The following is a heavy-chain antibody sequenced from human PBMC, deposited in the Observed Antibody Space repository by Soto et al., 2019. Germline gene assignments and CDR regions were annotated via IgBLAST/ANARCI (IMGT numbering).Heavy chain of an antibody. CDR3: AKDLIAVAGRAVDY. CDR2: ISWNSGSI. V-gene: IGHV3-9*01. Sequence: EVQLVESGGGLVQPGRSLRLSCAASGFTFDDYAMHWVRQARGKGLEWVSGISWNSGSIGYADSVKGRFTISRDNAKNSLYLQMNSLRAEDTALYYCAKDLIAVAGRAVDYWGQGTLVTVSS. J-gene: IGHJ4*02. D-gene: IGHD6-19*01. CDR1: GFTFDDYA.